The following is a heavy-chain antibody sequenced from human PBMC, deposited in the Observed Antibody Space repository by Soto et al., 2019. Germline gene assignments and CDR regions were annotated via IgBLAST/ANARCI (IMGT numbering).Heavy chain of an antibody. D-gene: IGHD6-13*01. V-gene: IGHV5-10-1*01. CDR1: GYSFTSYW. Sequence: GESLKISCKGSGYSFTSYWISWVRQMPGKGLEWMGRIDPSDSYTNYSPSFQGHVTISADKSISTAYLQWSSLKASDTAMYYCARHMKGGQQLVKEVDWFDPWGQGTLVTVSS. CDR2: IDPSDSYT. J-gene: IGHJ5*02. CDR3: ARHMKGGQQLVKEVDWFDP.